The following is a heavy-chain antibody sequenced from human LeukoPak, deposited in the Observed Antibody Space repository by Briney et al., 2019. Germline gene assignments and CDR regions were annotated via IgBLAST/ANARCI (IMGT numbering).Heavy chain of an antibody. CDR2: IIPIFGTA. V-gene: IGHV1-69*13. D-gene: IGHD3-22*01. Sequence: SVKVSCKASGGTFSSYAISWVRQAPGQGLEWMGGIIPIFGTANYAQKFQGRVMITADESTSTAYMELSSLRSEDTAVYYCASSLPKNRDYYDSSGYYPDFDYWGQGTLVTVSS. CDR3: ASSLPKNRDYYDSSGYYPDFDY. J-gene: IGHJ4*02. CDR1: GGTFSSYA.